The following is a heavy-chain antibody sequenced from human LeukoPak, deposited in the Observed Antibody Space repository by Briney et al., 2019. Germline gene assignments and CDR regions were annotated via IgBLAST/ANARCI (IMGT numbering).Heavy chain of an antibody. CDR2: LSSGRSP. J-gene: IGHJ4*02. CDR3: VRQLGYCSAGTCYFDS. CDR1: GFAISTYA. V-gene: IGHV3-23*05. D-gene: IGHD2-15*01. Sequence: GGSLRLSCAASGFAISTYAMAWVRQAPGKGLEWISSLSSGRSPSYSDSLEGRLTMSSDNAKNTLYLQMDNLRAEDTAMYYCVRQLGYCSAGTCYFDSWGQGTQVAVSS.